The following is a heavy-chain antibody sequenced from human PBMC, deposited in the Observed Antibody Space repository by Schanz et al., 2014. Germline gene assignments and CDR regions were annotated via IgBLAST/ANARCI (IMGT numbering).Heavy chain of an antibody. J-gene: IGHJ4*02. CDR3: VSQTGSPNY. V-gene: IGHV3-7*01. D-gene: IGHD6-13*01. CDR1: GFMFSSYG. CDR2: IKHDGSVK. Sequence: VQLVESGGGVVQPGRSLRLSCAASGFMFSSYGMHWVRQAPGKGLEWEANIKHDGSVKDYVDSVEGRFTISRDNAKRSLFLQMNSLRVEDTAVYFCVSQTGSPNYWGQGTLVTVSS.